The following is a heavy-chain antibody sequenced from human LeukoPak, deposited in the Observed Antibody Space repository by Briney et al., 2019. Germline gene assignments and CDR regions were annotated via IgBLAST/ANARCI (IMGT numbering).Heavy chain of an antibody. Sequence: SETLSLTCTVSGGSISSYYWSWIRQPPGKGLEWIGYIYYSGSTNYNPSLKSRVTISVDTSKNQFSLKLSSVTAADTAVYYCARGGRYYGSGSDKFDYWGQGTLVTVSS. CDR2: IYYSGST. V-gene: IGHV4-59*12. CDR1: GGSISSYY. D-gene: IGHD3-10*01. CDR3: ARGGRYYGSGSDKFDY. J-gene: IGHJ4*02.